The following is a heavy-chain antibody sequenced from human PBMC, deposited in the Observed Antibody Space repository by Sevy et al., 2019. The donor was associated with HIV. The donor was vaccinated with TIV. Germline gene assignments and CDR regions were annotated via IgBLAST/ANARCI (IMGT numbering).Heavy chain of an antibody. V-gene: IGHV1-46*01. CDR2: VDPSAGNT. CDR3: VRADPDQHLDS. CDR1: GDTFTNNY. J-gene: IGHJ4*02. Sequence: ASVKVSCKASGDTFTNNYIHWVRQAPGQGLEWMGMVDPSAGNTTYPQKFQGRVTMTRDTSTSILYMDLSSLRSEDTAVYYCVRADPDQHLDSWGQGTLVTVSS.